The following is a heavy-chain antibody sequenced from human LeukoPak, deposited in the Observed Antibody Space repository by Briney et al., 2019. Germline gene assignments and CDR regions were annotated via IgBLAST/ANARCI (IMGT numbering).Heavy chain of an antibody. CDR1: GGSIGSYY. V-gene: IGHV4-59*01. CDR2: MYYTGST. Sequence: SETLSLTCNVSGGSIGSYYWSWIRQPPGERLEWIGHMYYTGSTNYNPSLKSRVTISVDTSKNQFSLKMRSVTAADTAIYYCAREGVVVIYAFDIWGQGTMVTVSS. CDR3: AREGVVVIYAFDI. D-gene: IGHD3-22*01. J-gene: IGHJ3*02.